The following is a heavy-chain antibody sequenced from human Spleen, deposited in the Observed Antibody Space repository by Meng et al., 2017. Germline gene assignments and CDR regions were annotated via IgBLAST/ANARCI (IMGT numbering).Heavy chain of an antibody. Sequence: ASVKVSCKASGYSFSSYGITWVRQAPGQELQWMGWISGHNGIPNYALKLQGRVTITADESTSTAYMELSSLRSEDTAVYYCARAHTRGWNYGYAFDIWGQGTMVTVSS. J-gene: IGHJ3*02. V-gene: IGHV1-18*01. CDR1: GYSFSSYG. CDR3: ARAHTRGWNYGYAFDI. CDR2: ISGHNGIP. D-gene: IGHD1-7*01.